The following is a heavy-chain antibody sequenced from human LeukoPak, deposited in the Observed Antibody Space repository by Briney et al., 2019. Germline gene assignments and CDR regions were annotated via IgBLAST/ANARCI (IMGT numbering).Heavy chain of an antibody. D-gene: IGHD6-13*01. Sequence: PSETLSLTCTVSGGSISTYYWSWIRQPPGKGLEWIGYFHYSGTTNYNPSLKSRVTISVDTSKNQFSLKLSSVTAADTAVYYCASPFYSSSWYDAFDIWGQGTMVTVSS. CDR3: ASPFYSSSWYDAFDI. CDR1: GGSISTYY. J-gene: IGHJ3*02. V-gene: IGHV4-59*12. CDR2: FHYSGTT.